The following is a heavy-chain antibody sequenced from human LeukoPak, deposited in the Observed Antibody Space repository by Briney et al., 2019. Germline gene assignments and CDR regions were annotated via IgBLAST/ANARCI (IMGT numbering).Heavy chain of an antibody. Sequence: ASVKVSCKASGYTFTSYGISWVRLAPGQGLEWMGWISAYNGSTNYAQKLQGRVTMTTDTSTSTAYMELRSLRSDDTAVYYCARGPYCSGGTCYSQYFDYWGQGTLVTVSS. CDR1: GYTFTSYG. V-gene: IGHV1-18*01. CDR2: ISAYNGST. CDR3: ARGPYCSGGTCYSQYFDY. J-gene: IGHJ4*02. D-gene: IGHD2-15*01.